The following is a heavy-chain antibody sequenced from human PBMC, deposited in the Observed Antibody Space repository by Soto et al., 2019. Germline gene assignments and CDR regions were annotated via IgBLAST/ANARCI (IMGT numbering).Heavy chain of an antibody. V-gene: IGHV1-2*02. CDR1: GYSFTGYF. CDR2: INPNTGAT. CDR3: SRHVSPTSSNDY. D-gene: IGHD6-13*01. Sequence: ASVKVSCKASGYSFTGYFVHWVRQAPGPGLEWMGWINPNTGATKYAQKFQGRVTMTRDTSITTAYMELSSLRASDSAMYYCSRHVSPTSSNDYWGQGTLVTVSS. J-gene: IGHJ4*02.